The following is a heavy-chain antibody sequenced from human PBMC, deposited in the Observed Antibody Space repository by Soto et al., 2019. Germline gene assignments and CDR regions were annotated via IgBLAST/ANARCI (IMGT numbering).Heavy chain of an antibody. CDR2: IYWDYDK. Sequence: QITLKESGPTLVKPTQTLTLTCTFSGFSFSTYGVGVGWFRQPPEKALEWLAVIYWDYDKAYSPSLKSRLTITKDPSKNQVVLILTNVDPVETATYFCGYVFSRGITHYFDSWGQGSLVTVSS. V-gene: IGHV2-5*02. J-gene: IGHJ4*02. CDR1: GFSFSTYGVG. D-gene: IGHD1-20*01. CDR3: GYVFSRGITHYFDS.